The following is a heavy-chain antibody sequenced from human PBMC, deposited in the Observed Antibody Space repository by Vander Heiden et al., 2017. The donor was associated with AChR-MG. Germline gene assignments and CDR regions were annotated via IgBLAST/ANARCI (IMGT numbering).Heavy chain of an antibody. D-gene: IGHD3-22*01. V-gene: IGHV1-3*04. CDR1: GYTFVTYG. CDR2: ISTVNGNT. Sequence: QVQLVQSGAEVRKPGASVTVSCKASGYTFVTYGIHWVRQAPGQRLEWMGWISTVNGNTRYSQKLQGRVTITRDTSASTVYMELSSLGSEDTAVYYCARGYPDSSGYYFLESWGQGTLVTVSS. J-gene: IGHJ4*02. CDR3: ARGYPDSSGYYFLES.